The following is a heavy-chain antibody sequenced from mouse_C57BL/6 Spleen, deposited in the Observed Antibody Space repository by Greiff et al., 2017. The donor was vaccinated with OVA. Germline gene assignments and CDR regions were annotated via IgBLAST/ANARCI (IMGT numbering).Heavy chain of an antibody. Sequence: EVKLMESGPGLVKPSQSLSLTCSVTGYSITSGYYWNWIRQFPGNKLEWMGYISYDGSNNYNPSLKNRISITRDTSKNQFFLKLNSVTTEDTATYYCARERALYYFDYWGQGTTLTVSS. CDR2: ISYDGSN. V-gene: IGHV3-6*01. D-gene: IGHD3-3*01. CDR1: GYSITSGYY. CDR3: ARERALYYFDY. J-gene: IGHJ2*01.